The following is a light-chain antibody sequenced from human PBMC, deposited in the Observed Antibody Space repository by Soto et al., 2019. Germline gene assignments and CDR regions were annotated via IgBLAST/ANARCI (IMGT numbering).Light chain of an antibody. V-gene: IGKV3-20*01. J-gene: IGKJ1*01. CDR1: QSVTSNY. Sequence: EIVLTQSPGTLSLSPGGRATLSCRASQSVTSNYLAWYQQEPGQAPRLLIFGASIRDTGIPDRFSGSGSGTDFTLTISRLEPEDFAVYYCQQYGSSPGTFGQGTKVEIK. CDR3: QQYGSSPGT. CDR2: GAS.